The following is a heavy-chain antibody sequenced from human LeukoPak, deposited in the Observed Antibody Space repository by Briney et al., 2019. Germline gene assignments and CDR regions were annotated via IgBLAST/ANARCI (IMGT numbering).Heavy chain of an antibody. D-gene: IGHD5-12*01. CDR3: ARGRSVARLFDY. CDR1: GYNFTNYG. J-gene: IGHJ4*02. V-gene: IGHV5-51*01. Sequence: GESLKISCKGSGYNFTNYGIGWVRQMPGKGLEWMGIIYPADSYTRYSPSFQGQVTISADKSISTAYLQWSSLKASDTAMYYCARGRSVARLFDYWGQGTLVSVSS. CDR2: IYPADSYT.